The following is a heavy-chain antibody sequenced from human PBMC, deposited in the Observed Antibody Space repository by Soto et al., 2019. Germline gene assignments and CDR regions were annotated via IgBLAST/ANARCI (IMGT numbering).Heavy chain of an antibody. Sequence: GGSLRLSCEASGFTFSDYGIYWVRQAPGKGLEWVAVILFDGTNKYYGDSVKGRFTISRDNSKSTVYLQMNGLRADDTAVYYCAKGAVRGYGDYHSDYWGPGTLVTVSS. CDR1: GFTFSDYG. CDR3: AKGAVRGYGDYHSDY. V-gene: IGHV3-30*18. CDR2: ILFDGTNK. D-gene: IGHD5-12*01. J-gene: IGHJ4*01.